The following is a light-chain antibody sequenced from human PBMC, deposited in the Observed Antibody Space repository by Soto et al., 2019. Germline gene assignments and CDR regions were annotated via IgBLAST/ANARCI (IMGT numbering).Light chain of an antibody. CDR3: QHGRA. V-gene: IGKV3-15*01. CDR2: GAT. Sequence: EIVMTQSPATLSVSPGERATLSCRASQYVGPNVDWYQQIPGQAPRLLIYGATTRVTGIAARFSGSGSGTDFTLNISRLQSEDSAVYYCQHGRAFGPGTKVEI. J-gene: IGKJ1*01. CDR1: QYVGPN.